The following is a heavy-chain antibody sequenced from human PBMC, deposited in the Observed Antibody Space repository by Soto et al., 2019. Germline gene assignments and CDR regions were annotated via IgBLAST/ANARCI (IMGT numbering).Heavy chain of an antibody. CDR3: VKDQEFDWLLFHWVFDY. J-gene: IGHJ4*02. CDR1: GFTFSSYA. Sequence: GGSLRLSCSASGFTFSSYAMHWVRQAPGKGLEYVSAISSNGGSTYYADSVKGRFTISRDNSKNTLYLQMSSLRAEDTAVYYCVKDQEFDWLLFHWVFDYWGQGTLVTVSS. V-gene: IGHV3-64D*08. D-gene: IGHD3-9*01. CDR2: ISSNGGST.